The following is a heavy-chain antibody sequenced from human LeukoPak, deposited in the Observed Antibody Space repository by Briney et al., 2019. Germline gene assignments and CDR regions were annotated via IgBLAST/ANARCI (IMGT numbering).Heavy chain of an antibody. J-gene: IGHJ4*02. CDR3: ASRRVGAIDY. Sequence: SETLSLTCTVSGGSISSYYWSWIRQPPGKGLEWIGYIYYSGSTNYNPSLKSRVTISIDTSKNQFSLKVSSVTAADTAVYYCASRRVGAIDYWGQGTLVTVSS. CDR1: GGSISSYY. V-gene: IGHV4-59*08. CDR2: IYYSGST. D-gene: IGHD1-26*01.